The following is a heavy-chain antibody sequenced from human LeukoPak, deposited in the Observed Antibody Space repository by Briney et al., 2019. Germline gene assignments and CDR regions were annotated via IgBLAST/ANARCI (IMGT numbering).Heavy chain of an antibody. CDR3: ARTVWYSSSTSSYYFDY. Sequence: GGSLRLSCAASGFNFNSYAMSWVRQAPGKGLEWVSLISGSGDSTHYADSVKGRFTISSDNSKNTLYLQMNSLRAEDTAVYYCARTVWYSSSTSSYYFDYWGQGTLVTVSS. J-gene: IGHJ4*02. CDR2: ISGSGDST. D-gene: IGHD2-2*01. CDR1: GFNFNSYA. V-gene: IGHV3-23*01.